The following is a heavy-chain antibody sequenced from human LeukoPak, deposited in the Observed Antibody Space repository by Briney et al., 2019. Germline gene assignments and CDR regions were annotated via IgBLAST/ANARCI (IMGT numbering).Heavy chain of an antibody. J-gene: IGHJ6*02. CDR1: GGSISSYY. V-gene: IGHV4-59*01. Sequence: PSETLSLTCTVSGGSISSYYWSWIRQPPGKGLEWIGYIYYSGSTNYNPSLKSRVTISVDTSKNQFSLKLSSVTAADTAVYYCARGTDYSNYYYYGIDVWGQGTTVTVSS. CDR2: IYYSGST. CDR3: ARGTDYSNYYYYGIDV. D-gene: IGHD4-11*01.